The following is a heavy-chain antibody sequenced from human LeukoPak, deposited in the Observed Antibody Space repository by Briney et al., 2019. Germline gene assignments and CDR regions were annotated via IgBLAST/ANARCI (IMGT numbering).Heavy chain of an antibody. CDR2: LSYDGSNT. J-gene: IGHJ3*02. CDR1: GFTFSSRA. V-gene: IGHV3-30*18. CDR3: AKGVSVKIDAFDI. Sequence: GGSLRLSCAASGFTFSSRAMYWVRQAPGKGLEWVAGLSYDGSNTYYVDSVKGRFTISGDNSKNTLYLQMDSLRTEDTAVYYCAKGVSVKIDAFDIWGQGTMVTVSS. D-gene: IGHD3-10*01.